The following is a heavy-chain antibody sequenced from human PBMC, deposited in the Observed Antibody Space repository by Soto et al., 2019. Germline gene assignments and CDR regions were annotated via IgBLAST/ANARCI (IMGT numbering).Heavy chain of an antibody. CDR3: ARDLSQFLEVGITPAY. D-gene: IGHD1-26*01. J-gene: IGHJ4*02. Sequence: QVQLVQSGGEVKKSGASVKVSCKTSGYTFSSYGISWVRQAPGQGLEWMGWISVHYGNTSYAQKFQGRVTMTTDTSTRTAYMELRSLRSDDTAVYYCARDLSQFLEVGITPAYWGQGTLVTVSS. V-gene: IGHV1-18*01. CDR1: GYTFSSYG. CDR2: ISVHYGNT.